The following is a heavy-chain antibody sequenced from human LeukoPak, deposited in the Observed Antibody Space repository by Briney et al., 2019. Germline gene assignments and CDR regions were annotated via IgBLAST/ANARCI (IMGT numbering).Heavy chain of an antibody. V-gene: IGHV1-8*03. CDR2: MNLNSGNT. J-gene: IGHJ6*03. Sequence: ASVKVSCKASGYTFTSYDINWVRQATGQGLEWMGWMNLNSGNTGYAQKFQSRVTITRNTSISTAYMELSSLRSEYTAVYYCARSSATYYYDSSGYVYYMDVWGKGTTVTVSS. CDR3: ARSSATYYYDSSGYVYYMDV. D-gene: IGHD3-22*01. CDR1: GYTFTSYD.